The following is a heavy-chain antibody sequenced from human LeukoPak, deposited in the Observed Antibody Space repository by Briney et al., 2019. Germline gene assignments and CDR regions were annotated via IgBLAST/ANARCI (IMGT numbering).Heavy chain of an antibody. Sequence: GGSLRLSCSASGFTFSSYAMHWVRQAPGKGLEYVSAITSKGGSTYYADSVKGRFTISRDNSKNTLYLQMGSLRAEDTAVYYCVKSGIAVSGTDYWGQGTLVTVSS. V-gene: IGHV3-64D*09. J-gene: IGHJ4*02. D-gene: IGHD6-19*01. CDR3: VKSGIAVSGTDY. CDR1: GFTFSSYA. CDR2: ITSKGGST.